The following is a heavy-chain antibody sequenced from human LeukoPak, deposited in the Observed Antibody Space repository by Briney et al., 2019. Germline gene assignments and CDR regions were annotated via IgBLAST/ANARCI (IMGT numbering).Heavy chain of an antibody. CDR3: ARDGYSGNDGL. D-gene: IGHD5-12*01. V-gene: IGHV4-34*12. J-gene: IGHJ4*02. CDR2: IIHSGST. CDR1: GGSFSGYY. Sequence: SETLSLTCAVYGGSFSGYYWSWIRQPPGKGLEWIGEIIHSGSTNYNPSLKSRVTISVDTSKNQFSLKLSSVTAADTAVYYCARDGYSGNDGLWGQGTLVTVSS.